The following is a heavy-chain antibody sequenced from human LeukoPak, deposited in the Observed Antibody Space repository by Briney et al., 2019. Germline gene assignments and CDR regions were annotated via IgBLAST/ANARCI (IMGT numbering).Heavy chain of an antibody. V-gene: IGHV4-39*07. CDR3: VSNGWYLLEY. J-gene: IGHJ4*02. CDR1: GGSISSSSYY. CDR2: IYYSGST. Sequence: SETLSLTCTVSGGSISSSSYYWGWIRQPPGKGLEWIGSIYYSGSTNYNPSLKSRVTISVDKSKNQLSLRLNSVTAADTAVYYCVSNGWYLLEYWGQGTLVTVSS. D-gene: IGHD6-19*01.